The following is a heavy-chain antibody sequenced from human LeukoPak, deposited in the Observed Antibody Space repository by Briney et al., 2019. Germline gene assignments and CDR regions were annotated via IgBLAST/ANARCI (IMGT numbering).Heavy chain of an antibody. Sequence: SVKDSCKASGGTFSSYTISWVRQAPGQGREWMGRIIPILGIANYAQKFQGRVTITADKSTSTAYMELSSLRSEDTAVYYCADHYYDSSGYYEYFDYWGQGTLVTVSS. V-gene: IGHV1-69*02. D-gene: IGHD3-22*01. CDR1: GGTFSSYT. J-gene: IGHJ4*02. CDR2: IIPILGIA. CDR3: ADHYYDSSGYYEYFDY.